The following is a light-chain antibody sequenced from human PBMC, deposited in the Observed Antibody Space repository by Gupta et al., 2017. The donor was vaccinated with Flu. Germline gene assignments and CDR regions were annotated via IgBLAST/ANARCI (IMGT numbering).Light chain of an antibody. Sequence: SALTQPSSASVTPGQRVTISCSGSNSNIGSNAVNWYQQLPGTAPKLLTYSNNQRPSGVPARFSGSKSGTSASLAISGLQAEDEADYYCAAWDDSLSGWVFGGGTKLTVL. CDR1: NSNIGSNA. J-gene: IGLJ3*02. CDR3: AAWDDSLSGWV. V-gene: IGLV1-44*01. CDR2: SNN.